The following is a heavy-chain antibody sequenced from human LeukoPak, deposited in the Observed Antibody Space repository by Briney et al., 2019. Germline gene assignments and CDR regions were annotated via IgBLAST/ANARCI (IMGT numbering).Heavy chain of an antibody. V-gene: IGHV1-8*01. J-gene: IGHJ4*02. Sequence: GASVKVSCKASGYTFTSYDINWVRQATGQGLEWMGWMNPNSGNTGYAQKFQGRVTRTRNTSISTAYMELSSLRSEDTAVYYCARGYYYDSSGYYYFDYWGQGTLVTVSS. CDR1: GYTFTSYD. CDR3: ARGYYYDSSGYYYFDY. CDR2: MNPNSGNT. D-gene: IGHD3-22*01.